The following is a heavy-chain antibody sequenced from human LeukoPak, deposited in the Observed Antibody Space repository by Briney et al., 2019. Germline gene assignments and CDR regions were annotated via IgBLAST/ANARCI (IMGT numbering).Heavy chain of an antibody. J-gene: IGHJ4*02. D-gene: IGHD5-12*01. Sequence: SETLSLTCSVSSGFISSYYWTWIRQSPGKGLEWIGYIYYTGSTSYNPSLQSRVTISVDTSKNQFSLRLNSVTAADTAVYYCARVGSELPGYSGYSLHYFDYWGQGTLVTVSS. CDR3: ARVGSELPGYSGYSLHYFDY. V-gene: IGHV4-59*01. CDR2: IYYTGST. CDR1: SGFISSYY.